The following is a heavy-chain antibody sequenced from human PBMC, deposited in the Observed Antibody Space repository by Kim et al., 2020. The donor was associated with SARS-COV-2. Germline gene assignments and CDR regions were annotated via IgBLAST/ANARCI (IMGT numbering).Heavy chain of an antibody. CDR3: AKATPKWSSWRHIDY. J-gene: IGHJ4*02. Sequence: GGSLRLSCAASGFTFSSYAMSWVRQAPGKGLEWVSAISGSGGSTYYADSVKGRFTISRDNSKNTLYLQMNSRRAEDTAVYYCAKATPKWSSWRHIDYWGQGTLVTVSS. D-gene: IGHD6-13*01. CDR2: ISGSGGST. V-gene: IGHV3-23*01. CDR1: GFTFSSYA.